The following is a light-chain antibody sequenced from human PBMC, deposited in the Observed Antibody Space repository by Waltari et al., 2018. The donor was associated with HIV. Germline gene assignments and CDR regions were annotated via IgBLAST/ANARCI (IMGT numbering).Light chain of an antibody. CDR1: SSNIGAGYD. Sequence: QSVLTQPPSVSGAPGQRVTISCTGSSSNIGAGYDVHWYQQIPGTAPKLLIYGISHRPSGVRDRFSGSKSGASASLAITGLQAEDEADYYCQSYDISLSVWVFGGGTKLTVL. J-gene: IGLJ3*02. CDR2: GIS. V-gene: IGLV1-40*01. CDR3: QSYDISLSVWV.